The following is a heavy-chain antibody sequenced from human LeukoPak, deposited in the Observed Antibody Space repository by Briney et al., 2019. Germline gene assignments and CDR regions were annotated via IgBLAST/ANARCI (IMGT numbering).Heavy chain of an antibody. D-gene: IGHD3-16*02. V-gene: IGHV3-9*01. Sequence: GGPLRLSCAASGFTFDEYAMHWVRQVPGKGLEWVSGISWDSDSIGYAASVKGRFTISRDNAKNSLYLQMNSLRTEDTALYYCAKDSPNTYGGSIVQGTGYMDVWGKGTAVIVSS. CDR2: ISWDSDSI. J-gene: IGHJ6*03. CDR3: AKDSPNTYGGSIVQGTGYMDV. CDR1: GFTFDEYA.